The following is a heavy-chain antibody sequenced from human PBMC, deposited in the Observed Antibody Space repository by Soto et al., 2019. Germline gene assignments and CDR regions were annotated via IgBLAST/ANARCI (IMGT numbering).Heavy chain of an antibody. Sequence: QVTLKESGPVLVKPTETLTLTCTVSGFSLSNARMGVSWIRQPPGKALEWLAHIFSNDEKSYSTSLKSRLTISKDTSKSQVVLTMTNMDPVDTATYYCARVDTAMAVEGYYYYGMDVWGQGTTVTVSS. CDR2: IFSNDEK. CDR1: GFSLSNARMG. V-gene: IGHV2-26*01. CDR3: ARVDTAMAVEGYYYYGMDV. D-gene: IGHD5-18*01. J-gene: IGHJ6*02.